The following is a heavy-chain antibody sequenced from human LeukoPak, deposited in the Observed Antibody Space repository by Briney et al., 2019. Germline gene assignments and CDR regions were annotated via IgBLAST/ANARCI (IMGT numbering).Heavy chain of an antibody. CDR2: INPNSGGT. CDR1: GYTFTNNY. CDR3: ARGNSGYEWVGAAY. Sequence: ASVKVSCKASGYTFTNNYLHWVRQAPGQGLEWMGRINPNSGGTERAQKFHGRFTMTRDTSTGTAYMELSRLKSDDTAMYYCARGNSGYEWVGAAYWGQGTLVTVSS. D-gene: IGHD5-12*01. V-gene: IGHV1-2*06. J-gene: IGHJ4*02.